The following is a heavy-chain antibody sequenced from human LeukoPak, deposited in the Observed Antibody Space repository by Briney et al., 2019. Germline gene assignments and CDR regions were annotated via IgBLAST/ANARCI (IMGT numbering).Heavy chain of an antibody. J-gene: IGHJ4*02. CDR1: GYTFTSYY. V-gene: IGHV1-46*01. CDR3: ARDHAGSGSYFTPYYFDY. Sequence: ASVKVSCKASGYTFTSYYMHWVRQAPGQGLEWMGTINPSGGSTSYAQKFQGRVTMTRDTSTSTVYMELSSLRSEDTAVYYCARDHAGSGSYFTPYYFDYWGQGTLVTVSS. D-gene: IGHD3-10*01. CDR2: INPSGGST.